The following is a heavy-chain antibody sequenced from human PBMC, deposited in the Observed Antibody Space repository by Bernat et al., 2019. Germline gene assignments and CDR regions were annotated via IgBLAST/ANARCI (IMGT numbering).Heavy chain of an antibody. V-gene: IGHV4-30-4*01. D-gene: IGHD3-3*01. CDR1: GGSISSGDYY. J-gene: IGHJ4*02. CDR2: IYYSGST. CDR3: ARAQDYDFWSGYFYGYYFDY. Sequence: QVQLQESGPGLVKPSQTLSLTCTVSGGSISSGDYYWSWIRQPPGKGLEWIGYIYYSGSTYYNPSLKSRVTRSVDTSKNQFSLKLSSGTAADTAVYYCARAQDYDFWSGYFYGYYFDYWGQGTLVNVSS.